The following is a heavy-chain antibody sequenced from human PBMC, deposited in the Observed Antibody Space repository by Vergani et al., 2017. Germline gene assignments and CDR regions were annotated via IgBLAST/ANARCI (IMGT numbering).Heavy chain of an antibody. Sequence: EVQLVESGGGLVQPGGSLRLSCAASGFTFSSYSMNWVRQAPGKGLEWVSYISSSSSTIYYADSVKGRFTISRDNAKNSLYLQMNSLRAEDTAVYYCTRAYGYYDSSGYSPGAFDIWGQGTMVTVSS. CDR2: ISSSSSTI. V-gene: IGHV3-48*04. CDR1: GFTFSSYS. J-gene: IGHJ3*02. D-gene: IGHD3-22*01. CDR3: TRAYGYYDSSGYSPGAFDI.